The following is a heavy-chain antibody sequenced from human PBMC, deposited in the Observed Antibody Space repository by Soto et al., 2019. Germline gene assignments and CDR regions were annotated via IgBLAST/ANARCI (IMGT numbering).Heavy chain of an antibody. CDR3: ARHVGYGDYSYYYYGMDV. V-gene: IGHV5-51*01. CDR2: IYPGDSDT. D-gene: IGHD4-17*01. CDR1: GYSFTSYW. Sequence: PGESLKICCKGSGYSFTSYWIAWVRQMPGKGLEWMGIIYPGDSDTRYSPSFQGQVTISVDKSIRTAYLQWSSLKASDTAMYYCARHVGYGDYSYYYYGMDVWGQGTTVTVSS. J-gene: IGHJ6*02.